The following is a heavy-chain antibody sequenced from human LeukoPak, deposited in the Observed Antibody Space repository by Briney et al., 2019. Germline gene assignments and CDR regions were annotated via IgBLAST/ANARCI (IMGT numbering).Heavy chain of an antibody. CDR3: ARVRRDGYIHDAFDI. CDR1: GYTFTSYG. Sequence: ASVKVSCKASGYTFTSYGISWVRQAPGQGPEWMGWISAYNGNTNYAQKLQGRVTMTTDTSTSTAYMELRSLRSDDTAVYYCARVRRDGYIHDAFDIWGQGTMVTASS. V-gene: IGHV1-18*01. CDR2: ISAYNGNT. D-gene: IGHD5-24*01. J-gene: IGHJ3*02.